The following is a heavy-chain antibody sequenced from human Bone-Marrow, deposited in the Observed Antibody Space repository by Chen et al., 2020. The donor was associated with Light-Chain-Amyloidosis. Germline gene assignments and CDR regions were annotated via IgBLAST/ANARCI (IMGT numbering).Heavy chain of an antibody. D-gene: IGHD2-2*01. V-gene: IGHV6-1*01. CDR3: ARVYCSSTRCYPLHFYYDMDV. J-gene: IGHJ6*02. CDR2: TYYRAKVDN. CDR1: GDSVSRNNAA. Sequence: QVQLQQSGPGLVKPSQTLSLTCAISGDSVSRNNAACNWIRQSPSRGLEWLGRTYYRAKVDNDYAVSVKSRITINPDTSKNQFSLQLNAVTPEDTAVYYCARVYCSSTRCYPLHFYYDMDVWGQGTTVTVSS.